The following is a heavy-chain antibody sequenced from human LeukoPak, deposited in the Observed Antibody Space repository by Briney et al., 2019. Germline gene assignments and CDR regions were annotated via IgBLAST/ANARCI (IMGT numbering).Heavy chain of an antibody. V-gene: IGHV3-30*18. Sequence: GGSLRLSCAASGFTFSSYAMHWVRQAPGKGLEWVAVISYDGSNKYYADSVKGRFTISRDNSKNTLYLQMNSLRAEDTAVYYCAKSSYYYDSSGYYSSRAFDIWGQGTMVTVSS. D-gene: IGHD3-22*01. CDR3: AKSSYYYDSSGYYSSRAFDI. CDR2: ISYDGSNK. CDR1: GFTFSSYA. J-gene: IGHJ3*02.